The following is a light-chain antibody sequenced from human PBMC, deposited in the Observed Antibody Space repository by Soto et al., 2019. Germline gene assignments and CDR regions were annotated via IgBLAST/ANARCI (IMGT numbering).Light chain of an antibody. J-gene: IGLJ2*01. CDR1: SGSIATNY. CDR3: QSYDGSNPDVV. Sequence: NFMLTQPHSVSVSPGKTVTISCTGSSGSIATNYVQWYQQRPGSAPTTVIYEDTQRPSGVPERFSGSIDSSSNSASLTISGLKTEEEADYYCQSYDGSNPDVVFGGGTKVTVL. V-gene: IGLV6-57*02. CDR2: EDT.